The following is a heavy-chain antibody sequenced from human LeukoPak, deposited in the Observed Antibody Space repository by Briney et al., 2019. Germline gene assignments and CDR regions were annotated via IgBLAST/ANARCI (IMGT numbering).Heavy chain of an antibody. V-gene: IGHV4-39*07. CDR3: ARDSRSGWGNWFDP. CDR2: IYYRGST. J-gene: IGHJ5*02. D-gene: IGHD6-19*01. CDR1: GDSISSGDYY. Sequence: SETLSLTCTVSGDSISSGDYYWSWIRQPPGKGLEWIGSIYYRGSTYYNPSLKSRVAISVDTSKNQFSLKLSSVTAADTAVYYCARDSRSGWGNWFDPWGQGTLVTVPS.